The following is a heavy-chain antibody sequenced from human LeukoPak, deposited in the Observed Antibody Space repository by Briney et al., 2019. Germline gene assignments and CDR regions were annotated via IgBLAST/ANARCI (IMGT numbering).Heavy chain of an antibody. CDR2: SDSGGRT. D-gene: IGHD1-14*01. CDR3: VVVVEPPDSDGFDV. Sequence: GGSLRLSCAVSGIALSNYGMSWVRQAPGKGLEWVAGSDSGGRTNYADSVKGRFTISRANPKNTLYLQMNSLRAEDTAVYYCVVVVEPPDSDGFDVWGQGTMITVSS. CDR1: GIALSNYG. J-gene: IGHJ3*01. V-gene: IGHV3-23*01.